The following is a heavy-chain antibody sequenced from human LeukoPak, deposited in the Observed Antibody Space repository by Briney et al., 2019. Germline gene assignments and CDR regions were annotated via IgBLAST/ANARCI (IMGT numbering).Heavy chain of an antibody. V-gene: IGHV4-39*07. J-gene: IGHJ4*02. CDR2: IYYSGST. D-gene: IGHD2-2*01. CDR1: GGSISSSSYY. CDR3: ARDRFVVVPAAMLRPWGGFDY. Sequence: SETLSLTCTVSGGSISSSSYYWGWIRQPPGKGLEWIGSIYYSGSTYYNPSLKSRVTISVDTSKNQFSLKLSSVTAADTAVYYCARDRFVVVPAAMLRPWGGFDYWGLGTLVTVSS.